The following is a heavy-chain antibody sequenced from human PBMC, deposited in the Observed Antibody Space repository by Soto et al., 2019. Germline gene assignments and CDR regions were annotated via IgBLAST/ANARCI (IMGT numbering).Heavy chain of an antibody. J-gene: IGHJ5*02. CDR1: GGTFSSYA. V-gene: IGHV1-69*06. CDR2: IIPIFGTA. Sequence: SVKVSCKASGGTFSSYAISWVRQAPGQGLEWMGGIIPIFGTANYAQKFQGRVTITADKSTSTAYMELSSLRSEDTAVYYCARDWHYYDSSGYVWFDPWGQGTLVTVSS. CDR3: ARDWHYYDSSGYVWFDP. D-gene: IGHD3-22*01.